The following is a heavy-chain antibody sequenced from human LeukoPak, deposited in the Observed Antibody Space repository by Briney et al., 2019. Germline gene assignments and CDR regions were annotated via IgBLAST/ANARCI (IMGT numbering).Heavy chain of an antibody. CDR1: GFTFYNAW. V-gene: IGHV3-23*01. Sequence: GGSLRLSCVASGFTFYNAWMTWVRQVPGKGLEWVSAISGSGGSTYYADSVKGRFTISRDNSKNTLYLQMNSLRAEDTAVYYCAKDYYYGSGPQDYWGQGTLVTVSS. CDR2: ISGSGGST. CDR3: AKDYYYGSGPQDY. D-gene: IGHD3-10*01. J-gene: IGHJ4*02.